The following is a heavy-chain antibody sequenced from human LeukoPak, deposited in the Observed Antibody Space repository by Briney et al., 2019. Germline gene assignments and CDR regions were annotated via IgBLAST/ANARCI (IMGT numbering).Heavy chain of an antibody. J-gene: IGHJ5*02. CDR1: GGSFSGYY. CDR3: ARGGPDRNDYGDYKYVDWFDP. D-gene: IGHD4-17*01. V-gene: IGHV4-34*01. CDR2: INHSGST. Sequence: SETLSLTCAVYGGSFSGYYWSWIRQPPGKGLEWIGEINHSGSTNYNPSLKSRVTISVDTSKNQFSLKLSSVTAADTAVYYCARGGPDRNDYGDYKYVDWFDPWGQGTLVTVSS.